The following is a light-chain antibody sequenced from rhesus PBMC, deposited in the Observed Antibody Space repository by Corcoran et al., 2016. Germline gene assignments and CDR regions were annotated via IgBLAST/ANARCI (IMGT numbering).Light chain of an antibody. CDR2: YAY. V-gene: IGKV1-25*01. J-gene: IGKJ1*01. CDR3: RHGYGTPPT. Sequence: DIQMTQSPSSLSASVGDTVTITCRASQGISINLAWYQQKPGKVPKLLIYYAYTLQSGVPSRCSGSGSWTDFTLTISSLQPEDFTTYYCRHGYGTPPTFGQGTKVEIK. CDR1: QGISIN.